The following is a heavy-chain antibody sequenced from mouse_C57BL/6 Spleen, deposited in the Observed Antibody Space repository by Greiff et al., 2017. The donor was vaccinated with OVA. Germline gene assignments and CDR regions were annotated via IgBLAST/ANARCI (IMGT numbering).Heavy chain of an antibody. D-gene: IGHD1-1*01. CDR1: GYTFTDYN. CDR3: ARSDYYGSSSLWFAY. CDR2: INPNNGGT. J-gene: IGHJ3*01. Sequence: EVQLQQSGPELVKPGASVKIPCKASGYTFTDYNMDWVKQSHGKSLEWIGDINPNNGGTIYNQKFKGKATLTVDKSSSTAYMELRSLTSEDTAVYYCARSDYYGSSSLWFAYWGQGTLVTVSA. V-gene: IGHV1-18*01.